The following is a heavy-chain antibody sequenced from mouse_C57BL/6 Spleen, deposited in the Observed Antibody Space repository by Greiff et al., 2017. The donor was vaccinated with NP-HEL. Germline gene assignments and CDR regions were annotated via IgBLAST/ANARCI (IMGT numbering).Heavy chain of an antibody. CDR2: IYPRDGST. J-gene: IGHJ1*03. V-gene: IGHV1-78*01. CDR1: GYTFTDHT. Sequence: VKLQESDAELVKPGASVKISCKVSGYTFTDHTIHWMKQRPEQGLEWIGYIYPRDGSTKYNEKFKGKATLTADKSSSTAYMQLNSLTSEDSAVYFCARGLGRSYWYFDVWGTGTTVTVSS. CDR3: ARGLGRSYWYFDV. D-gene: IGHD4-1*01.